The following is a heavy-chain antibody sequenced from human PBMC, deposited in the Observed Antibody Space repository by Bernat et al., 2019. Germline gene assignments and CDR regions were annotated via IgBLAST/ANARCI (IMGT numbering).Heavy chain of an antibody. Sequence: QLQLQESGPGLVKPSETLSLTCTVSGGSISSSSYYWGWIRQPPGKGLEWIGSIYYSGSTYYNPSLKSRVTISVDTSKNQFSLKLSSVTAADTAVYYCASHFASGGYYNYYYGMDVWGQGTTVTVSS. CDR3: ASHFASGGYYNYYYGMDV. CDR2: IYYSGST. D-gene: IGHD1-26*01. CDR1: GGSISSSSYY. V-gene: IGHV4-39*01. J-gene: IGHJ6*02.